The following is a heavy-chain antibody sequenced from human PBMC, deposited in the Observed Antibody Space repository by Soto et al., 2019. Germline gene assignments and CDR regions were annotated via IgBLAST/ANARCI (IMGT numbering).Heavy chain of an antibody. CDR2: IKTKTEGETT. J-gene: IGHJ6*02. CDR3: TTDHHVVTPAPMKYYYYYGMDV. CDR1: GFSLSGYG. D-gene: IGHD2-21*02. V-gene: IGHV3-15*01. Sequence: GGSLRLSCEVSGFSLSGYGMHWVLQAPGKGLEWVGRIKTKTEGETTDYAAPVKGRFTVTRDDSKNTLYLQMNSLKTEDTAVYYCTTDHHVVTPAPMKYYYYYGMDVWGQGTTVTVSS.